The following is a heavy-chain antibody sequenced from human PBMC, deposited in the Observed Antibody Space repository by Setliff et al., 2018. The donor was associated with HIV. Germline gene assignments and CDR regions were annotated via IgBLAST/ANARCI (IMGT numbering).Heavy chain of an antibody. CDR1: GYAFNSYG. V-gene: IGHV1-18*01. CDR3: ARGVSQAYTYGSGAYYYFDF. Sequence: ASVKVSCKASGYAFNSYGISWVRQAPGQGPEWVGWIATYNGNTNYAQRLQGRVTLTTDTSTSTAYMELRSLRFDDTAVYFCARGVSQAYTYGSGAYYYFDFWGQGTLVTV. D-gene: IGHD6-19*01. J-gene: IGHJ4*02. CDR2: IATYNGNT.